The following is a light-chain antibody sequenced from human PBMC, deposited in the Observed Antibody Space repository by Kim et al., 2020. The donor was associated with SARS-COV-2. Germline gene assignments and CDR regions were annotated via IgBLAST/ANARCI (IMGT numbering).Light chain of an antibody. J-gene: IGLJ3*02. V-gene: IGLV3-25*03. CDR3: QSADSSGTPNWV. CDR1: ALPKQY. Sequence: SYELTQPPSVSVSPGQTARITCSGDALPKQYAYWYQQKSGQAPVLVIYKDSERPSGIPERFSGSSSGTTVTLTISAVQAEDEADYYCQSADSSGTPNWVFGGGTKLTVL. CDR2: KDS.